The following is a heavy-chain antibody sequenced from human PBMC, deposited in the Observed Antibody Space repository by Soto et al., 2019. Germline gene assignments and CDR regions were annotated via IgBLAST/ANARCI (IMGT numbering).Heavy chain of an antibody. CDR2: IKIKTDVGTT. J-gene: IGHJ4*01. CDR3: TTTTYDYWTGTYYFDY. V-gene: IGHV3-15*05. Sequence: SLSLSCAASGFTFNNAWMSWVRQTPGKGLEWVGRIKIKTDVGTTDYAAPVKGRFTISREDSVNTLFLQMISVKTEDTAIYYCTTTTYDYWTGTYYFDYWGPGTLVTVSS. CDR1: GFTFNNAW. D-gene: IGHD3-3*01.